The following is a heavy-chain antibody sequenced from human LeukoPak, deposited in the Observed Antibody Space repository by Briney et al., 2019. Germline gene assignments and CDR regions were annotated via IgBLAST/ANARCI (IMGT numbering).Heavy chain of an antibody. CDR2: IWFDGSNK. CDR3: ARDISYGSDYYYYYGMDV. V-gene: IGHV3-33*01. Sequence: GGSLRLSCAASGFTFTNHGIHWVRRPPGKGLEWVAFIWFDGSNKYYADSVKVRFTISRDNSKNTLYLQMNTLRAEDTAVYYCARDISYGSDYYYYYGMDVWGQGATVTVSS. J-gene: IGHJ6*02. CDR1: GFTFTNHG. D-gene: IGHD5-24*01.